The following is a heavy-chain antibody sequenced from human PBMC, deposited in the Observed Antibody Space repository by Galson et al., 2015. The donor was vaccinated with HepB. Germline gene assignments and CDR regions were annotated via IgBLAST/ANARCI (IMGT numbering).Heavy chain of an antibody. V-gene: IGHV1-18*01. CDR2: ISGYNGYT. D-gene: IGHD2-2*01. J-gene: IGHJ4*02. CDR3: ARSRTTVWSFDF. Sequence: SVKVSCKASGYTFAYGVTWVRQAPGPGLECMGWISGYNGYTKSAEKFQGSVTMTKDTSTNTDYMELRSLTSDDNAVYYCARSRTTVWSFDFWGQGTLVTVSS. CDR1: GYTFAYG.